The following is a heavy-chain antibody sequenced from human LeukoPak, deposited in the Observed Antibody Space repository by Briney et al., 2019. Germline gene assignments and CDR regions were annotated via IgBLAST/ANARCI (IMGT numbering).Heavy chain of an antibody. V-gene: IGHV1-69*13. J-gene: IGHJ4*02. Sequence: GASVKVSCKASGYTFTSYGISWVRQAPGQGLEWMGGIIPIFGTANYAQKFQGRVTITADESTSTAYMELSSLRSEDTAVYYCARPTYCGGDCLDYWGQGTLVTVSS. CDR1: GYTFTSYG. CDR2: IIPIFGTA. D-gene: IGHD2-21*02. CDR3: ARPTYCGGDCLDY.